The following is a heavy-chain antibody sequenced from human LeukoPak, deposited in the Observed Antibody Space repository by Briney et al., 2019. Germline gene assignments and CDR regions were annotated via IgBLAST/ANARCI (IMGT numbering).Heavy chain of an antibody. D-gene: IGHD3-10*01. CDR1: GYTFTSYY. Sequence: ASVKVSCKASGYTFTSYYMHWVRQAPGQGLEWMGIINLSGGSTSYAQKFQGRVTMTRDTSTSTVYMELSSLRSEDTAVYYCARLYFGELFDYWGQGTLVTVSS. J-gene: IGHJ4*02. CDR2: INLSGGST. CDR3: ARLYFGELFDY. V-gene: IGHV1-46*01.